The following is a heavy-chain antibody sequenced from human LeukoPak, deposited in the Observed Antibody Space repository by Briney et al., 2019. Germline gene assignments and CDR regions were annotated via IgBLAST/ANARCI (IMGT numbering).Heavy chain of an antibody. J-gene: IGHJ3*01. CDR1: VGSIRSCY. D-gene: IGHD3-10*01. Sequence: AETLSLTCSVSVGSIRSCYWSWMPQPPGRGLEWGGYIYYSGSTNYNPSLKSRVTISVGTSKNQFSLPLSSVPAADTAVYYCAKPLWFGPPGVFDLWGQGPMVTVSS. CDR3: AKPLWFGPPGVFDL. V-gene: IGHV4-59*13. CDR2: IYYSGST.